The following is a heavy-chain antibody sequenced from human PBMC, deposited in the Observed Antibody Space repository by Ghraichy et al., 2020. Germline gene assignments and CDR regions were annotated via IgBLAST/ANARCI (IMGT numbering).Heavy chain of an antibody. D-gene: IGHD2-2*01. CDR3: ASLGCSSTSCYPRAYYYMDV. V-gene: IGHV1-3*01. J-gene: IGHJ6*03. CDR1: GYTFTSYA. CDR2: INAGNGNT. Sequence: ASVKVSCKASGYTFTSYAMHWVRQAPGQRLEWMGWINAGNGNTKYSQKFQGRVTITRDTSASTAYMELSSLRSEDTAVYYCASLGCSSTSCYPRAYYYMDVWGKGTTVTVSS.